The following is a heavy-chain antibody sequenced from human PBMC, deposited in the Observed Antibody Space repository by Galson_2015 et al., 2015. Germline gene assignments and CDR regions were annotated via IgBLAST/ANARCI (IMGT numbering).Heavy chain of an antibody. Sequence: PALVKPTQTLTLTCTFSGFSLSTSGMCVSWIRQPPGKALEWLARIDWDDDKYYSTSLKTRLTISKDTSKNQVVLTMTNMDPVDTATYYCARIRDSGSYYYMDVWGKGTTVTVSS. CDR3: ARIRDSGSYYYMDV. V-gene: IGHV2-70*11. CDR1: GFSLSTSGMC. J-gene: IGHJ6*03. D-gene: IGHD1-26*01. CDR2: IDWDDDK.